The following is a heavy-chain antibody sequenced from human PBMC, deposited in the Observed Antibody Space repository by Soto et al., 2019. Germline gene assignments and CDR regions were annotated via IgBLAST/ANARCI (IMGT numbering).Heavy chain of an antibody. J-gene: IGHJ5*02. CDR3: ATSGGSLHNWFDP. CDR2: IYYSGST. Sequence: PSETLSLTCTVSGGSISSYYWSWIRQPPGKGLEWIGYIYYSGSTNYNPSLKSRVTISVDTSKNQFSLKLSSVTAADTAVYYCATSGGSLHNWFDPWGQGTLVTVSS. V-gene: IGHV4-59*08. CDR1: GGSISSYY. D-gene: IGHD2-15*01.